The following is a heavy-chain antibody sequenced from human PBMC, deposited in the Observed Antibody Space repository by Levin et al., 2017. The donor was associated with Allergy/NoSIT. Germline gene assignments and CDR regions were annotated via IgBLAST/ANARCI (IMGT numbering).Heavy chain of an antibody. J-gene: IGHJ4*02. CDR1: GFTFSNYW. D-gene: IGHD5-12*01. V-gene: IGHV3-7*01. CDR2: IKQDGSEK. Sequence: GGSLRLSCAASGFTFSNYWMTWVRQAPGKGLEWVANIKQDGSEKDYVDSVKGRFTIFRDNAKYSLYLQMNSLRAEDTALYYCVRNGRVYSDYDYLDFWGQGTLVAVSS. CDR3: VRNGRVYSDYDYLDF.